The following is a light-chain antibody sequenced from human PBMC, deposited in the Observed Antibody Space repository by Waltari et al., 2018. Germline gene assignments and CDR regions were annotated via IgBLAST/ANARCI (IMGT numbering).Light chain of an antibody. CDR2: EVS. CDR1: QSLLHRNGNTY. Sequence: DVVMTQSPLSLPITPGQPASMTCRSSQSLLHRNGNTYLSWFLQKPGQPPRRLIYEVSNRDSGVPDRFSGSGAGTDFTLKISRVEAGDVGVYYCMQGTHFPPYSFGRGTKMEIK. J-gene: IGKJ2*03. CDR3: MQGTHFPPYS. V-gene: IGKV2-30*02.